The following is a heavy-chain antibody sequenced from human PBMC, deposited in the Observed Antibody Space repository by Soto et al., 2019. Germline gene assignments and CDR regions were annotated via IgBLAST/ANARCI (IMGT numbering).Heavy chain of an antibody. D-gene: IGHD6-13*01. CDR2: IVPLFRTT. Sequence: QVQLVQSGAEAKKPGSSVKVSCKTSGGTFSSYAISCVRQAPGQGLEWMGGIVPLFRTTNYAQKFQGRVTINADTSTYTVDMELSRLRAGDTAVYYWARGGYSSTWSNLLDRSGLDVWGQGTTVTVS. J-gene: IGHJ6*02. CDR3: ARGGYSSTWSNLLDRSGLDV. V-gene: IGHV1-69*06. CDR1: GGTFSSYA.